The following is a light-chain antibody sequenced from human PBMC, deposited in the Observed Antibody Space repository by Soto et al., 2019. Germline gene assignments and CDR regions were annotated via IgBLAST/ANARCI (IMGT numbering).Light chain of an antibody. V-gene: IGLV3-25*03. CDR1: ALPKQY. Sequence: SYELTQPPSVSVSPGQTARITCSGDALPKQYAYGYQQKSGQAPVLVIYKDIERPSGIPDRISGSSSGTTVTLTISGVQAEDEADYYCQSADSSGTYEVFGGGTKLTVL. CDR2: KDI. J-gene: IGLJ3*02. CDR3: QSADSSGTYEV.